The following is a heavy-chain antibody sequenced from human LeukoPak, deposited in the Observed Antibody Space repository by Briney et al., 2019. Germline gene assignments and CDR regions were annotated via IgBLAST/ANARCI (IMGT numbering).Heavy chain of an antibody. CDR2: ILYTGDT. V-gene: IGHV4-4*02. CDR3: ARAQRGCSANSCYLDP. Sequence: SGTLSLTCAVSGASVSSGNWWNWARQSPGKGLEWIAEILYTGDTNYNPSLRSRVTLSIDNSNNEASLKLASVTAADSAVYYCARAQRGCSANSCYLDPWGPGILVTVSS. D-gene: IGHD2-15*01. J-gene: IGHJ5*02. CDR1: GASVSSGNW.